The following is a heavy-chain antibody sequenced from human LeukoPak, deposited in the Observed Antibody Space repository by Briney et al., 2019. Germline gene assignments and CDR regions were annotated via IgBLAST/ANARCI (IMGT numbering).Heavy chain of an antibody. J-gene: IGHJ3*01. CDR2: IYYSGST. CDR1: GGSTSSY. Sequence: SETLSLTCTVSGGSTSSYWSWIRPPPGQGLEWIGYIYYSGSTSYNPSLKSRVTISLDMSKNLLSLKLTSVTAADTAVYYCARDQGYGSSSVWGQGKMVTVSS. D-gene: IGHD6-6*01. V-gene: IGHV4-59*01. CDR3: ARDQGYGSSSV.